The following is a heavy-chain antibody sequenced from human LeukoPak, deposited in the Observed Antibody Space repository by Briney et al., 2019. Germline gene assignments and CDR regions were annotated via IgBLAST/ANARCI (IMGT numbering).Heavy chain of an antibody. CDR1: GGTFSSYA. D-gene: IGHD3-22*01. CDR3: ARDNSVDDNAWWFDP. CDR2: IIPIFGTA. J-gene: IGHJ5*02. V-gene: IGHV1-69*06. Sequence: ASVKVSCKASGGTFSSYAISWVRQAPGQGLEWMGGIIPIFGTANCAQKFQGRVTITADKSTSTAYMELSSLRSEDTAIYYCARDNSVDDNAWWFDPWGRGTLVTVSS.